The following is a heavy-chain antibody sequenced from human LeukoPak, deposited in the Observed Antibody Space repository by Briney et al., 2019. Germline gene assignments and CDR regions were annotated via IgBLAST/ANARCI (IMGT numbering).Heavy chain of an antibody. CDR3: ARDSGIYDSSGYYGLSYYGMDV. CDR2: ISGSGGST. CDR1: GFTFASYA. V-gene: IGHV3-23*01. J-gene: IGHJ6*02. D-gene: IGHD3-22*01. Sequence: GGSLRLSCAASGFTFASYAMTWVRQAPGKGLDWFSAISGSGGSTYYADSVKGRFTISRDNYKNTLYLQMNSLRAEDTAVYYCARDSGIYDSSGYYGLSYYGMDVWGQGTTVTVSS.